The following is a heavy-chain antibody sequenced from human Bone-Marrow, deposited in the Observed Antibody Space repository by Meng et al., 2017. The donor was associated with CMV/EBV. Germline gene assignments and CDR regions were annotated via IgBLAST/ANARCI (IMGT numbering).Heavy chain of an antibody. D-gene: IGHD1-26*01. CDR2: ISAYNGNT. J-gene: IGHJ2*01. V-gene: IGHV1-18*01. CDR3: ARAGGWELLVGDWYFDL. Sequence: QVQLGQSGAEGKRPGASGKASCKAAGYTFTSYGISWVRQAPGQGLEWMGWISAYNGNTNYAQKLQGRVTMTTDTSTSTAYMELRSLRSDDTAVYYCARAGGWELLVGDWYFDLWGRGTLVTVSS. CDR1: GYTFTSYG.